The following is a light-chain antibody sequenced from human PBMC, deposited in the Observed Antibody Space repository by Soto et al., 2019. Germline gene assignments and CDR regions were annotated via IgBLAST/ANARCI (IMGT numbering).Light chain of an antibody. J-gene: IGKJ3*01. V-gene: IGKV3-20*01. CDR3: QQYGGSPLFT. CDR2: GAS. Sequence: DIVLTQSPGTLSLSPGERATLSCRASQGVTTAYLAWYHHKPGQAPRLLIFGASNRATGIPDRFSGSGSGTDFTLTSSRLAPADCEVYSCQQYGGSPLFTFCPGTRVDLK. CDR1: QGVTTAY.